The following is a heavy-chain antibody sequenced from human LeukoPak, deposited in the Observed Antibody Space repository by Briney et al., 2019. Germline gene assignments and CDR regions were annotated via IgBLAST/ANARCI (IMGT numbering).Heavy chain of an antibody. CDR1: GGSISGYY. CDR2: IYYTGST. D-gene: IGHD1-26*01. CDR3: ASRVSYSGGFQY. Sequence: PSETLSLTCTVSGGSISGYYWSWIRQPPGKGLDWLGYIYYTGSTNYNPSLKSRVTISVDTFKNHFSLRLSSVTAADTAVYYCASRVSYSGGFQYWGQGTLVTVSS. J-gene: IGHJ4*02. V-gene: IGHV4-59*01.